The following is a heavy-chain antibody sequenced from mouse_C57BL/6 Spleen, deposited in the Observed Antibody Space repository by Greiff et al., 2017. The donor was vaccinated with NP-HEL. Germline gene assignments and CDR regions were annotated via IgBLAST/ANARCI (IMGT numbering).Heavy chain of an antibody. CDR2: INPNNGGT. CDR1: GYKFTDYY. J-gene: IGHJ1*03. V-gene: IGHV1-26*01. Sequence: EVQLQQSGPELVKPGASVQLSCKASGYKFTDYYMNWVKQSYGKSLEWIGDINPNNGGTSYNQKFKGKATLTVDKSSNTAYMELRSLTAEDSADYYCAERGIYYCGDWYFDVWGKGTTVTVSS. CDR3: AERGIYYCGDWYFDV. D-gene: IGHD1-1*01.